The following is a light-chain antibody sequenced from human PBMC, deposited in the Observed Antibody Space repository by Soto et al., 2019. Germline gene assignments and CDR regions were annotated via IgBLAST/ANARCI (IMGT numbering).Light chain of an antibody. CDR1: QSVSSN. J-gene: IGKJ4*01. V-gene: IGKV3-15*01. CDR2: GAS. CDR3: QQYNNWPPLT. Sequence: EIVMTQSPATLSVSPGERATLSCSASQSVSSNLAWYQQKPGQAPRLLIYGASTRVTGIPARFSGSGSGTEFTRTISSLQSEDFAVYYCQQYNNWPPLTFGGGTKVEIK.